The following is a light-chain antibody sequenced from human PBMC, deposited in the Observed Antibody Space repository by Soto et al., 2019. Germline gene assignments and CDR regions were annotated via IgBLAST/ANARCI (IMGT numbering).Light chain of an antibody. V-gene: IGLV2-8*01. J-gene: IGLJ3*02. Sequence: QSALTQPPSASGSPGQSVTISCTGTSSDVGGYNYVSWHQQHPGKAPKVMIYEVNKRPSGVPDRFSGSKSGNTASLTVSGLQAEDEADYFCKSYTGINNWVFGGGTKLTVL. CDR3: KSYTGINNWV. CDR1: SSDVGGYNY. CDR2: EVN.